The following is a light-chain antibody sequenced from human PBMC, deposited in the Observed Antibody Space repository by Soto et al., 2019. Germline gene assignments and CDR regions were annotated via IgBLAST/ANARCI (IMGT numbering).Light chain of an antibody. CDR3: QQYGSWIT. CDR1: QSLYNNY. Sequence: IVLTQSPCTLSLSTGKTATLSCRASQSLYNNYLAWHQQKPGQAPRLLIYGAFSRATDIPDRFSGSGSGTDFTLTINRLEPEDSAVYYCQQYGSWITFGQGTRLEIK. J-gene: IGKJ5*01. V-gene: IGKV3-20*01. CDR2: GAF.